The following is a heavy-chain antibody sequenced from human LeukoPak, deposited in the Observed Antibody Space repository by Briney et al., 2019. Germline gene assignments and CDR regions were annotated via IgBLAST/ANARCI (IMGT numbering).Heavy chain of an antibody. Sequence: AETLSLPCSVSSGSLSNYYWSWVRQSPGKGLEWIGYIYYIGCTNYNPSLKSRVTLSIDTSQSRFSLKMNFVTAADTAVYYCARASNYDSSGYYFRWYFDLWGR. CDR1: SGSLSNYY. V-gene: IGHV4-59*01. J-gene: IGHJ2*01. D-gene: IGHD3-22*01. CDR2: IYYIGCT. CDR3: ARASNYDSSGYYFRWYFDL.